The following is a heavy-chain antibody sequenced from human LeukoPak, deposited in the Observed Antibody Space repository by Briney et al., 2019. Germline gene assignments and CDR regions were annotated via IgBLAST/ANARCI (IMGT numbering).Heavy chain of an antibody. J-gene: IGHJ6*02. CDR2: ISWNSGSI. CDR1: GFTFDDYA. V-gene: IGHV3-9*01. Sequence: PGRSLRLSCAASGFTFDDYAMHWVRQAPGKGLEWVSGISWNSGSIGYADSVKGRFTISRDNAKNSLYLQMNSLRAEDTALYYCAKDALGPGTQLYYYYGMDVWGQGTTVTVSS. D-gene: IGHD6-13*01. CDR3: AKDALGPGTQLYYYYGMDV.